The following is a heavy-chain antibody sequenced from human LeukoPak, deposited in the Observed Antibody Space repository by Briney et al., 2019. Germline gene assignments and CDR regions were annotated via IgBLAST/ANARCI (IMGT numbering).Heavy chain of an antibody. D-gene: IGHD3-22*01. CDR2: ISGSSTI. J-gene: IGHJ3*02. Sequence: GGSLRLSCAASGFTFSSYSMNWVRQAPGKGLEWVSYISGSSTIYYADSVKGRFTISRDNAKNSLYLQMNSLRAEDTAVYYCARSHRSSGYYGDAFDIWGQGTMVTVSS. CDR1: GFTFSSYS. V-gene: IGHV3-48*01. CDR3: ARSHRSSGYYGDAFDI.